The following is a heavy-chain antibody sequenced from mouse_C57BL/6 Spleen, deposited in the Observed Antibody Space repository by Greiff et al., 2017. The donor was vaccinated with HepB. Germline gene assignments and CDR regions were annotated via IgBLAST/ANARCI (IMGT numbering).Heavy chain of an antibody. CDR3: ARHSPYGYYAMDY. J-gene: IGHJ4*01. D-gene: IGHD1-1*02. CDR1: GFTFSSYT. CDR2: ISGGGGNT. Sequence: EVMLVESGGGLVKPGGSLKLSCAASGFTFSSYTMSWVRQTPEKRLEWVATISGGGGNTYYPDSVKGRFTISRDNAKNTLYLQMSSLRSEDTALYYCARHSPYGYYAMDYWGQGTSVTVSS. V-gene: IGHV5-9*01.